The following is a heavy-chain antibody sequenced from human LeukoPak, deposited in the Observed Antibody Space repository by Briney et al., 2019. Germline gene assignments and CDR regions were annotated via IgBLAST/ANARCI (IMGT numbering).Heavy chain of an antibody. Sequence: SVKVSCKASGGTFSSYAISWVRQAPGQGLEWMGGIIPIFGTANYAQKFQGRVTMTTDTSTSTAYMELRSLRSDDTAVYYCAREVTGAFDIWGQGTMVTVSS. V-gene: IGHV1-69*05. J-gene: IGHJ3*02. CDR1: GGTFSSYA. D-gene: IGHD4-11*01. CDR2: IIPIFGTA. CDR3: AREVTGAFDI.